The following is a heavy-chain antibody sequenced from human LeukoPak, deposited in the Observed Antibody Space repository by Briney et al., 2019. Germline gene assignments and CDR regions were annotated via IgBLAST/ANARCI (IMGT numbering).Heavy chain of an antibody. CDR3: ARGKERGYSSSWYEVWFDP. D-gene: IGHD6-13*01. CDR1: GYTFTSYY. Sequence: ASVKVSCKASGYTFTSYYMHWVRQTPGQGLEWMGIINPSCGSTSYAQKFQGRVTMTRDTSTSTVYMELSSLRSEDTAVYYCARGKERGYSSSWYEVWFDPWGQGTLVTVSS. V-gene: IGHV1-46*01. J-gene: IGHJ5*02. CDR2: INPSCGST.